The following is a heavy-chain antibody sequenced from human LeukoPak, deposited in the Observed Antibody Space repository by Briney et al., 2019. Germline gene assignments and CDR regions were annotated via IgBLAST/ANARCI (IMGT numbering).Heavy chain of an antibody. V-gene: IGHV4-61*01. CDR1: GGSVSSGSYY. D-gene: IGHD3-3*01. Sequence: PSETLSLTCTVSGGSVSSGSYYWSWIRQPPGKGLEWIGYIYYSGSTNYNPSLKSRVTISVDTSKNQFSLKLSSVTAADTAVYYCARGYDFWSGYPYNWFDPWGQGTLVTASS. CDR2: IYYSGST. CDR3: ARGYDFWSGYPYNWFDP. J-gene: IGHJ5*02.